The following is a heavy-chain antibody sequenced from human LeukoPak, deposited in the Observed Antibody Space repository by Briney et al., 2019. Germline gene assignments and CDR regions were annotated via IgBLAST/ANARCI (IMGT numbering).Heavy chain of an antibody. J-gene: IGHJ4*02. Sequence: TGGSLRLSCAASGFTFSSYNMNWVRQAPGKGLVWVSRINGDGSGTSYADSVKGRFTISRDNAENTLYLQMNSLRADDTAVYYCARVGGSWFSDYWGQGTLVTVSS. D-gene: IGHD6-13*01. CDR2: INGDGSGT. CDR3: ARVGGSWFSDY. V-gene: IGHV3-74*01. CDR1: GFTFSSYN.